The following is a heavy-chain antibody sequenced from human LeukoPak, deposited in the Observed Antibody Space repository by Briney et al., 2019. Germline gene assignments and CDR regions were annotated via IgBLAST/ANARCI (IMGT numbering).Heavy chain of an antibody. J-gene: IGHJ4*02. Sequence: GGSLLLSCAASGFTFSSYAMSWVRQAPGKGLEWVSAISGSGGSTYYADSVKGRFTISRDNSKNTLYLQMNSLRAEDTAVYYCAKVLRITIFGVVPKKYYFDYWGQGTLVTVSS. CDR2: ISGSGGST. CDR1: GFTFSSYA. D-gene: IGHD3-3*01. V-gene: IGHV3-23*01. CDR3: AKVLRITIFGVVPKKYYFDY.